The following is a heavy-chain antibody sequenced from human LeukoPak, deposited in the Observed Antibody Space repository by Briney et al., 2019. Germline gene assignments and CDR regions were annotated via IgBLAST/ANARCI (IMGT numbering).Heavy chain of an antibody. D-gene: IGHD2-2*01. V-gene: IGHV3-73*01. J-gene: IGHJ4*02. CDR1: GFTFSGSA. Sequence: GGSLRLSCAASGFTFSGSAMHWVRQASGKGLEWVGRIRSKANSYATAYAASVKSRFTISRDDSKNTAYLQMNSLKTEDTAVYYCTRHTGDCSSTSCYGDPYFDYWGQGTLVTVSS. CDR2: IRSKANSYAT. CDR3: TRHTGDCSSTSCYGDPYFDY.